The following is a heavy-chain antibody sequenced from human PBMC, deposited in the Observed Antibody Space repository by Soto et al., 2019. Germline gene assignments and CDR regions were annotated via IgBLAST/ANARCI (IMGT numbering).Heavy chain of an antibody. CDR2: ISWDGGST. D-gene: IGHD1-26*01. CDR1: GFTFDDYT. CDR3: AKDIAGATLYYYYGMDV. J-gene: IGHJ6*02. V-gene: IGHV3-43*01. Sequence: GSLRLSCAASGFTFDDYTMHWVRQAPGKGLEWVSLISWDGGSTYYADSVKGRFTISRDNSKNSLYLQMNSLRTEDTALYYCAKDIAGATLYYYYGMDVWGQGTTVTVSS.